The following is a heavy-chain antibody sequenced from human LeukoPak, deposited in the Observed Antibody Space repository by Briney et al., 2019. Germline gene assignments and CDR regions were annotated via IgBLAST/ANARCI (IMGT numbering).Heavy chain of an antibody. CDR1: GCTFNDYG. V-gene: IGHV1-18*01. CDR2: ISPYNGNT. Sequence: ASVKVSCKASGCTFNDYGITWVRQAPGQGLEWMGWISPYNGNTNYAQKIQGRVAMTTDTSTGTAYMELRSLTSDDTAVYYCARDRNRSYFDYWGQGTLVTVSS. J-gene: IGHJ4*02. CDR3: ARDRNRSYFDY.